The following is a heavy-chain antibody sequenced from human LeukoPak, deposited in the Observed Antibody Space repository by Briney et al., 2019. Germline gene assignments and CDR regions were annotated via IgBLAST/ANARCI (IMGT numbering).Heavy chain of an antibody. J-gene: IGHJ3*02. CDR1: GASIRSGDYY. V-gene: IGHV4-30-4*01. CDR2: IHDSGST. Sequence: SQTLSLTCTVSGASIRSGDYYWSWIRQPPGKGLEWIGYIHDSGSTYYNPSLKSRITISVDTSENRFSLKLSSVTATDTAMYYCARDCSGGSCYGAFDIWGQGTMVTVSS. CDR3: ARDCSGGSCYGAFDI. D-gene: IGHD2-15*01.